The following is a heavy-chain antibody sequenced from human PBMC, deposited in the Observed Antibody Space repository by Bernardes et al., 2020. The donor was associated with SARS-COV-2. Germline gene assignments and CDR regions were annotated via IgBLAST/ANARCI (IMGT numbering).Heavy chain of an antibody. Sequence: SETLSLTCTVSGGSISSYYWSWIRQPPGKGLEWIGYIYYSGSTNYNPSLKSRVTISVDTSKNQFSLKLSSVTAADTAVYYCARERQLVGATYYYYYYMDVWGKGTTVTVSS. CDR3: ARERQLVGATYYYYYYMDV. CDR2: IYYSGST. D-gene: IGHD6-6*01. CDR1: GGSISSYY. J-gene: IGHJ6*03. V-gene: IGHV4-59*01.